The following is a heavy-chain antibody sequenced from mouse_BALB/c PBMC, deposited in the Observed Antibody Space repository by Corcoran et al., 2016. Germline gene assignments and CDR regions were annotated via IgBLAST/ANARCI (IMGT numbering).Heavy chain of an antibody. V-gene: IGHV1-9*01. J-gene: IGHJ3*01. CDR2: ILPGSGST. D-gene: IGHD1-1*01. CDR1: GYPFSSYW. CDR3: ARKGYYGSRDWFAY. Sequence: QVQLQQSGAELMKPGASVKISCKATGYPFSSYWIEWVKQRPGHGLEWIGEILPGSGSTNYNEKFKGKATFTADTSSNTAYMQLSSLTSEDSAVYYCARKGYYGSRDWFAYWGQGTLVTVSA.